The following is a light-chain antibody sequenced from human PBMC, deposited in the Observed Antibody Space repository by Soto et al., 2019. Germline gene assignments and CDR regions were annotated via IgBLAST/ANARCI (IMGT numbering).Light chain of an antibody. CDR2: WAS. CDR1: QSVLFSSNNKNY. CDR3: QQYHGTPIT. Sequence: DIVMTQSPDSLAVSLGERATINCKSSQSVLFSSNNKNYLAWYQQKPGQPPKLLIYWASTRESGVPDRFSGSGSGTDFTLTISSLQAEDVAVYYCQQYHGTPITFGQGTRLEIK. V-gene: IGKV4-1*01. J-gene: IGKJ5*01.